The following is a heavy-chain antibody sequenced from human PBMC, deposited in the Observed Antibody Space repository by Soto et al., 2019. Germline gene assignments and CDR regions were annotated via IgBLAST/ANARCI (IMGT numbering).Heavy chain of an antibody. D-gene: IGHD6-6*01. CDR1: GFTFSSHG. J-gene: IGHJ6*02. Sequence: GGSLRLSCAASGFTFSSHGIHWVRQAPGKGLEWVAVISYDGSNKYYADSVKGRFTISRDNSKNTVYLQMNNLRAEDTAVYYCAKAQQLVQGDYYYGMDVWGQGTTVTVSS. CDR3: AKAQQLVQGDYYYGMDV. V-gene: IGHV3-30*18. CDR2: ISYDGSNK.